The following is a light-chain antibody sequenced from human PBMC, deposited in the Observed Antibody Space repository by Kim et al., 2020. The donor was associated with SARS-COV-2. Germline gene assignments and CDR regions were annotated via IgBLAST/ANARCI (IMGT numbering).Light chain of an antibody. CDR3: SSYSSSSTWV. CDR1: SSDVVGYEY. J-gene: IGLJ3*02. V-gene: IGLV2-14*04. Sequence: GQSITISCKGASSDVVGYEYVSRYRQHPGKAPKLRIYDVSKRPSGVSNRFAGSRAGNTASLTVSGRQAEDEADCYRSSYSSSSTWVFGGGTQLIV. CDR2: DVS.